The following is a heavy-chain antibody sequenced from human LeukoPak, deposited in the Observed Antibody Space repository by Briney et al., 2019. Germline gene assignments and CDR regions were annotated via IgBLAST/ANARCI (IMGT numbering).Heavy chain of an antibody. J-gene: IGHJ4*02. CDR3: ARDPIAARPAYCFDY. D-gene: IGHD6-6*01. V-gene: IGHV4-39*07. CDR2: IYYSGST. Sequence: PSETLSLTCTVSGGSISSSSYYWGWIRQPPGKGLEWIGSIYYSGSTYYNPSLKSRVTISVDTSKNQFSLKLSSVTAADTAVYYCARDPIAARPAYCFDYWGQGTLVTVSS. CDR1: GGSISSSSYY.